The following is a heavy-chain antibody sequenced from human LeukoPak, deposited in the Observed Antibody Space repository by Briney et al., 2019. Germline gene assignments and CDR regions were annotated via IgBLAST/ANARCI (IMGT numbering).Heavy chain of an antibody. CDR1: GYTFTSYG. CDR2: ISAYNGNT. CDR3: ARLGRDYYDSSGYYWVFDI. Sequence: ASVTVSFTASGYTFTSYGISWVRQAPGQGLEWMGWISAYNGNTNYAQKLQGRVTMTTDTSTSTAYMELRSLRSDDTAVYYCARLGRDYYDSSGYYWVFDIWGQGTMVTVSS. J-gene: IGHJ3*02. D-gene: IGHD3-22*01. V-gene: IGHV1-18*01.